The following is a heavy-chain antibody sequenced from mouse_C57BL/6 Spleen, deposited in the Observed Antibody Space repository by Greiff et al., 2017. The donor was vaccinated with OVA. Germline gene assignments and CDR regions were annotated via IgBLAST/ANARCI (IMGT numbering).Heavy chain of an antibody. CDR2: ISNGGGST. V-gene: IGHV5-12*01. CDR1: GFTFSDYY. D-gene: IGHD2-3*01. CDR3: ARHRRIYDGYYGYFDV. Sequence: EVKLVESGGGLVQPGGSLKLSCAASGFTFSDYYMYWVRQTPEKRLEWVAYISNGGGSTYYPDTVKGRFTISRDNAKNTLYLQMSRLKSEDTAMYYCARHRRIYDGYYGYFDVWGTGTTVTVSS. J-gene: IGHJ1*03.